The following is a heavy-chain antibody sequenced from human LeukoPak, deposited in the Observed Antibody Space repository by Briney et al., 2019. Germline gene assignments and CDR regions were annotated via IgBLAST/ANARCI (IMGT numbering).Heavy chain of an antibody. Sequence: PGGSLRLSCAVSGFTFSSYSMNWVRQAPGKGLEWVSSISSSSSYIYYADSVKGRFTISRDNAKNSLYLQMNSLRAEDTAVYYCGPGVRGGFDYWGQGTLVTVSS. V-gene: IGHV3-21*01. CDR1: GFTFSSYS. CDR2: ISSSSSYI. J-gene: IGHJ4*02. CDR3: GPGVRGGFDY. D-gene: IGHD2-15*01.